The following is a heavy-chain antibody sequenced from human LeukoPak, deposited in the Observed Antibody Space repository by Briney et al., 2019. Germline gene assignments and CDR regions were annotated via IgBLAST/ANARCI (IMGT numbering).Heavy chain of an antibody. Sequence: PSETLSLTCTVSGGSISSYYWSWIRQPPGKGLEWIGYIYYSGSTNYNPSLKSRVTISVDTSKNQFSLKLSSVTAADTAVYYCARGRIAAAGRWFDPWGQGTLVTVSS. CDR1: GGSISSYY. D-gene: IGHD6-13*01. CDR3: ARGRIAAAGRWFDP. CDR2: IYYSGST. J-gene: IGHJ5*02. V-gene: IGHV4-59*01.